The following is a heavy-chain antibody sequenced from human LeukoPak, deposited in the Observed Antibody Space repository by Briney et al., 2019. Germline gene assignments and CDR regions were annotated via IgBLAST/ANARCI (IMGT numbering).Heavy chain of an antibody. CDR3: VKDNPLDY. CDR1: GFTFSSYW. J-gene: IGHJ4*02. V-gene: IGHV3-7*01. D-gene: IGHD1-14*01. Sequence: PGGSLRLSCAASGFTFSSYWMSWVRQAPGKGLEWVANIKQDGSEKYYVDSVKGRFTISRDNAKNSLYLHINSLRVEDTAVYYCVKDNPLDYWGQGTLVIVSS. CDR2: IKQDGSEK.